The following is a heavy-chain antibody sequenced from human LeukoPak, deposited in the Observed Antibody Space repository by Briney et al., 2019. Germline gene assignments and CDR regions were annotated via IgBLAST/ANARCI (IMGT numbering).Heavy chain of an antibody. CDR3: ARGRAGIAAAGFDY. CDR1: GFTFSMSS. J-gene: IGHJ4*02. CDR2: ISFDGANK. Sequence: QPGGSLRLSCATSGFTFSMSSMHWVRLAPGKGLEWLAGISFDGANKFSGDPVKGRFSISRDNSKNTLYLQMNSLGLDDTAVYFCARGRAGIAAAGFDYWGQGTLVTVSS. V-gene: IGHV3-30*04. D-gene: IGHD6-13*01.